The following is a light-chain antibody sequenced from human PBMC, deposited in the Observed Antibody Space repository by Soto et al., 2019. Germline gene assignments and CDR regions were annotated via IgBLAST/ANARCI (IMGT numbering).Light chain of an antibody. J-gene: IGLJ1*01. Sequence: QSALTQPPSASGSPGQSVTISCTGTSSDIGAYKYVSWYQQHPGKAPKLMIYEVTKRPSGVPDRFSGSKSGNTASLTVSGLQAEDEADYYCSSYAGSSNVRVFGSGTKLTVL. CDR2: EVT. CDR3: SSYAGSSNVRV. CDR1: SSDIGAYKY. V-gene: IGLV2-8*01.